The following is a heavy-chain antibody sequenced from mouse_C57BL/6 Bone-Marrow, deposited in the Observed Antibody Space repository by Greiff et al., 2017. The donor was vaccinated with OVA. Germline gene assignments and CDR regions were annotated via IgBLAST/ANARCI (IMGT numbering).Heavy chain of an antibody. D-gene: IGHD1-1*01. CDR3: ARTVVEGWYFDV. V-gene: IGHV1-42*01. CDR1: GYSFTGYY. Sequence: VQLKESGPELVKPGASVKISCKASGYSFTGYYMNWVKQSPEKSLEWIGEINPSTGGTTYNQKFKAKATLTVDKSSSTAYMQLKSLTSEDSAVYYCARTVVEGWYFDVWGTGTTVTVSS. CDR2: INPSTGGT. J-gene: IGHJ1*03.